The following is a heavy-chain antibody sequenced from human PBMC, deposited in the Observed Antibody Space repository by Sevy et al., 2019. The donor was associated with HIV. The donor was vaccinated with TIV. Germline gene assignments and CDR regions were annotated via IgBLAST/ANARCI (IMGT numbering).Heavy chain of an antibody. D-gene: IGHD5-12*01. Sequence: GGSLRLSCAASGFTFSSYSMNWVRQAPGKGLEWISYISSTSSTIYYADSVKGRFTISRDNAKNSLYLQMNSLRAEETAVYYCARNGGYADYGMDVWGQGTTVTVSS. CDR2: ISSTSSTI. CDR1: GFTFSSYS. CDR3: ARNGGYADYGMDV. V-gene: IGHV3-48*01. J-gene: IGHJ6*02.